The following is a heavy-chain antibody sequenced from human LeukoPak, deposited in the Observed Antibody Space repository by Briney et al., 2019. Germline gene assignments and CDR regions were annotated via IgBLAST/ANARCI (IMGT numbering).Heavy chain of an antibody. CDR1: GFTFSSYA. CDR2: ISGSGGST. D-gene: IGHD3-22*01. Sequence: GGSLRLPRAASGFTFSSYAMSWVRQAPGKGLEWVSAISGSGGSTYYADSVKGRFTISRDNSKNTLYLQMNSLRAEDTAVYYCAKDKEGSFYYDSSGYDYWGQGTLVTVSS. J-gene: IGHJ4*02. V-gene: IGHV3-23*01. CDR3: AKDKEGSFYYDSSGYDY.